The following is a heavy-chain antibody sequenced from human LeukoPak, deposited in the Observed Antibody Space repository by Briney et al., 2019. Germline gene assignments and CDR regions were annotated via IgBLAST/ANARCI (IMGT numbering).Heavy chain of an antibody. CDR2: ISYDGSNK. J-gene: IGHJ4*02. D-gene: IGHD3-3*01. CDR3: AKARYYYDFWG. V-gene: IGHV3-30*18. Sequence: GGSLRLSCAASGFTFSSYGMHWVRQAPGKGLEWVAVISYDGSNKYYADSVKGRFTISGDNSKNTLYLQMNSLRAEDTAVYYCAKARYYYDFWGWGQGTLVTVSS. CDR1: GFTFSSYG.